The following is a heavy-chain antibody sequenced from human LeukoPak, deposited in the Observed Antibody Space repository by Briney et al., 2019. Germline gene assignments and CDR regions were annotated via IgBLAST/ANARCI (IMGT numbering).Heavy chain of an antibody. Sequence: GGSLRLSCAASGFTFGSYGMHWVRQAPGKGLEGVAVISYDGSNKYYADSVKGRFTISRDNSKNTLYLQMNSLSAEDTAVYYCAKDGIPYGSGSRAYNWFDSWGQGTLVTVSS. V-gene: IGHV3-30*18. CDR2: ISYDGSNK. D-gene: IGHD3-10*01. CDR3: AKDGIPYGSGSRAYNWFDS. CDR1: GFTFGSYG. J-gene: IGHJ5*01.